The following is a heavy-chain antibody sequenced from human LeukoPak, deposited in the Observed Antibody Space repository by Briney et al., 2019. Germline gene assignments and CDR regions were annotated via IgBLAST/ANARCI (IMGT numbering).Heavy chain of an antibody. Sequence: ASVNVSCKASGGTFSSYAISWVRQAPGQGLEWMGGIIPIFGTANYAQKFQGRVTITADESTSTAYMELSSLRSEDTAVYYCARGRRGWELMNYWGQGTLVTVSS. CDR3: ARGRRGWELMNY. D-gene: IGHD1-26*01. CDR2: IIPIFGTA. V-gene: IGHV1-69*01. J-gene: IGHJ4*02. CDR1: GGTFSSYA.